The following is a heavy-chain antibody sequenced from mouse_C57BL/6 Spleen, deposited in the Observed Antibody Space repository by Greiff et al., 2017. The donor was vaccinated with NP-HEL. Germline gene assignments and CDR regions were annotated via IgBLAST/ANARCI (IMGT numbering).Heavy chain of an antibody. CDR1: GYSITSGYY. CDR2: ISYDGSN. CDR3: ARRVRNYSDYAMDY. V-gene: IGHV3-6*01. J-gene: IGHJ4*01. D-gene: IGHD2-1*01. Sequence: EVQLQESGPGLVKPSQSLSLTCSVTGYSITSGYYWNWIRQFPGNKLEWMGYISYDGSNNYNPSLKNRISITRDTSKNQFFLKLNSVTTEDTATYYCARRVRNYSDYAMDYWGQGTSVTVSS.